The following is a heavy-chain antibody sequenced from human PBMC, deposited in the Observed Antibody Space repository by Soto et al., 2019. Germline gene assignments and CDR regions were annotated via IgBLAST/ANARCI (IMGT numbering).Heavy chain of an antibody. Sequence: PSETLSLTCTVSGGSISSHYWSWIRQPPGRGLEWIGYIYYSGTTNYNPSLKSRVTISVDTSKNQFSLKLSSVTAADTAVYYCARQLYSGYDPFDYWGQGTLVTVSS. CDR3: ARQLYSGYDPFDY. J-gene: IGHJ4*02. D-gene: IGHD5-12*01. V-gene: IGHV4-59*11. CDR2: IYYSGTT. CDR1: GGSISSHY.